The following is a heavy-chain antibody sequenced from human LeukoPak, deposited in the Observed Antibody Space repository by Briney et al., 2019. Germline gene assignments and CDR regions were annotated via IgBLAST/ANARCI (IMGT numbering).Heavy chain of an antibody. CDR1: GGSISSYY. CDR3: ARDGYSSGWPFNY. Sequence: SETLSLTCTVSGGSISSYYWSWIRQPAGKGLEWIGRIYTGGSTNYNPSLQSRVTMSVDTSKNQFSLKLSSVTAAHKAVYYCARDGYSSGWPFNYWGQGTLVTVSS. V-gene: IGHV4-4*07. D-gene: IGHD6-19*01. CDR2: IYTGGST. J-gene: IGHJ4*02.